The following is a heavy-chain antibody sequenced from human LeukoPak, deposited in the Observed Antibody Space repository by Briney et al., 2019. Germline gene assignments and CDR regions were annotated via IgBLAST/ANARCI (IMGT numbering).Heavy chain of an antibody. CDR2: IYYSGST. CDR1: GGSISSGSYY. Sequence: SETLSLTCTVSGGSISSGSYYWGWIRQPPGTGLEWIGSIYYSGSTYYNPSLKSRVTISVDTSKNQFSLKLSSVTAADPAVYYCARGYCSGGSCYSYYYYNYMDVWGKGTTVTVSS. CDR3: ARGYCSGGSCYSYYYYNYMDV. D-gene: IGHD2-15*01. J-gene: IGHJ6*03. V-gene: IGHV4-39*07.